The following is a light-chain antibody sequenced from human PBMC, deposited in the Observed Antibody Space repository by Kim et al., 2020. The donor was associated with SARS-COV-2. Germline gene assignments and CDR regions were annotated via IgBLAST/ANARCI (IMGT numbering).Light chain of an antibody. CDR3: QQYNSYPYS. V-gene: IGKV1-5*03. CDR2: RAS. J-gene: IGKJ2*03. Sequence: SAPVGAGVPSPCRPSQSPNIWLSWYQHKPGKAPELLIYRASTLESGVPSRFSGSGSGTEFTLTISSLQPDDFATYYCQQYNSYPYSFGQGTKLEI. CDR1: QSPNIW.